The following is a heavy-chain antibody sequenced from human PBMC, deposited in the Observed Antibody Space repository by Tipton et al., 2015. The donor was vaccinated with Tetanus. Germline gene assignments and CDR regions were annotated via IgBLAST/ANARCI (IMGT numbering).Heavy chain of an antibody. J-gene: IGHJ3*02. D-gene: IGHD3-10*01. CDR3: AKSRASSHYRGAFEI. CDR2: KNQDGSQK. Sequence: SLRLSCAASALTFSGSWMSWVRQAPGKGLEWVAHKNQDGSQKYYVDSVKGRFTISRDNSKLYLQMNSLRAEDRAVYYCAKSRASSHYRGAFEIWGQGTMVTVSS. CDR1: ALTFSGSW. V-gene: IGHV3-7*03.